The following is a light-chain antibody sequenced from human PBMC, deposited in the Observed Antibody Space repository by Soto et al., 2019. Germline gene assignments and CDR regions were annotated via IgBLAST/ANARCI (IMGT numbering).Light chain of an antibody. J-gene: IGKJ1*01. V-gene: IGKV1-39*01. Sequence: DIQMTQSPSSLSASLGDRVTITCRASQSISSYLNWYQQKPGKAPKLLIYAASSWQSGVPSRFSGSGSGTDFTLTISSLQPEDFVTYYCQQSYSTPRTFGQGTKVEIK. CDR2: AAS. CDR1: QSISSY. CDR3: QQSYSTPRT.